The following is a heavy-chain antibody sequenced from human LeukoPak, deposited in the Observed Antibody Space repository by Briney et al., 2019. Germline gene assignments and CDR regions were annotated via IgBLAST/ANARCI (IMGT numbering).Heavy chain of an antibody. CDR1: GFTFSSYW. V-gene: IGHV3-7*01. CDR2: IKQDGSEK. CDR3: ARDRNVLLWFGELYFQH. D-gene: IGHD3-10*01. Sequence: GGSLRLSCAASGFTFSSYWMSWVRQAPGKGLEWVANIKQDGSEKYYVDSVKGRFTISRDNAKNSLYLQMNSLRAEDTAVYYCARDRNVLLWFGELYFQHWGQGTLVTVSS. J-gene: IGHJ1*01.